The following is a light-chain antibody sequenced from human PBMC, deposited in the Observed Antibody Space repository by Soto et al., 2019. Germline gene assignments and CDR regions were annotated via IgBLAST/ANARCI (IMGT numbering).Light chain of an antibody. CDR2: GNG. CDR3: QSYDSSLSGSEV. V-gene: IGLV1-40*01. CDR1: SSNIGAGLD. J-gene: IGLJ1*01. Sequence: QSVLTQPPSVSGAPGQRVTISCTGSSSNIGAGLDVHWYQHLPGTTPKLLIYGNGNRPSGVPDRFSGSKSGTSASLAITGLQAEDEADYYCQSYDSSLSGSEVFGTGTKLTVL.